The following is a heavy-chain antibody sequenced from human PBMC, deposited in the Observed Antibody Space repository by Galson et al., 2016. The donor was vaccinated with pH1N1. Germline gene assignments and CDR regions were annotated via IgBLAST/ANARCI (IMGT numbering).Heavy chain of an antibody. J-gene: IGHJ4*02. CDR3: VRAVGRAEAH. V-gene: IGHV3-7*01. Sequence: SLRLSCAASGFTFSNFVMSWVRQAPGKGLEWVANMNQDGNKKYYVDSVKGRFIISRDYSKNSLYLQMNSLRAEDTAMYYCVRAVGRAEAHWGQGTLVTVSS. CDR1: GFTFSNFV. D-gene: IGHD1-26*01. CDR2: MNQDGNKK.